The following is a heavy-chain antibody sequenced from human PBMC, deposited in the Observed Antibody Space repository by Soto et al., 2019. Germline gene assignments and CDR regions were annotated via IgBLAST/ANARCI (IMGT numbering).Heavy chain of an antibody. D-gene: IGHD3-9*01. J-gene: IGHJ4*02. CDR2: INPSGGST. V-gene: IGHV1-46*01. Sequence: ASVKVSCKASGYTFTSYYMHWVRQAPGQGLEWMGIINPSGGSTSCAQKFQGRVTMTRDTSTSTVYMELSSLRSEDTAVYYCARGYYDILTGYYTPFEYWGQGTLVSVS. CDR1: GYTFTSYY. CDR3: ARGYYDILTGYYTPFEY.